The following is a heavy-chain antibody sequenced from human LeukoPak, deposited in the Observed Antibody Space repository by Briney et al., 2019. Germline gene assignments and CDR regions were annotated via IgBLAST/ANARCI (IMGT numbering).Heavy chain of an antibody. CDR1: GFTFSSFA. CDR2: FSGSGGST. Sequence: GGSLRLSCAASGFTFSSFAMSWVRQAPGKGLEWVSAFSGSGGSTYYADSVKGRFSISRDNSKNTLYLQMNSLRAEDTAAYYCARDPYSGTYGDTYYYYMDVWGKGSTVTISS. J-gene: IGHJ6*03. V-gene: IGHV3-23*01. D-gene: IGHD1-26*01. CDR3: ARDPYSGTYGDTYYYYMDV.